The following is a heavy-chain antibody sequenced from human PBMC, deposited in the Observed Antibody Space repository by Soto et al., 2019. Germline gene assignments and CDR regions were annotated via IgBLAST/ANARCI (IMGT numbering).Heavy chain of an antibody. D-gene: IGHD3-10*01. CDR3: AVSGGTYGSGSPYYYYYGMDV. V-gene: IGHV4-59*01. Sequence: PSETLSLTCTVSGGSISSYYWSWIRQPPGKGLKLIGYIYYSGSTNYNPSLKSRVTISVDTSKNQFSLKLSSVTAADTAVYYCAVSGGTYGSGSPYYYYYGMDVWGQGTTVTVSS. J-gene: IGHJ6*02. CDR2: IYYSGST. CDR1: GGSISSYY.